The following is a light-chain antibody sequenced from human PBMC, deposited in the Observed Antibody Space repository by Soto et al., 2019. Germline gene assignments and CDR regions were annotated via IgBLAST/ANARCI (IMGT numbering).Light chain of an antibody. J-gene: IGKJ5*01. CDR3: QESYNTPIT. CDR2: AAS. CDR1: QSISRN. Sequence: DMHMIQDPSSLSASVGARVTISCGSSQSISRNLNWYQQKPGKAPKLLIYAASTLQSGVPSRFSGSGSGTGFTLTIRWLQPEDFAIYYCQESYNTPITFGQGTRLENK. V-gene: IGKV1-39*01.